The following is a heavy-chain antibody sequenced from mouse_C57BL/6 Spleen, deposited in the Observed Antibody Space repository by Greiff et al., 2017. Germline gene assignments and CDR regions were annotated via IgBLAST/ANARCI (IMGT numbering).Heavy chain of an antibody. J-gene: IGHJ2*01. D-gene: IGHD3-3*01. V-gene: IGHV1-62-2*01. CDR3: ARHEEGLYYFDY. CDR2: FYPGSGSI. Sequence: VMLVESGAELVKPGASVKLSCKASGYTFTEYTIHWVKQRSGQGLEWIGWFYPGSGSIKYNEKFKDKATLTADKSSSTVYMELSRLTSEDSAVYFCARHEEGLYYFDYWGQGTTLTVSS. CDR1: GYTFTEYT.